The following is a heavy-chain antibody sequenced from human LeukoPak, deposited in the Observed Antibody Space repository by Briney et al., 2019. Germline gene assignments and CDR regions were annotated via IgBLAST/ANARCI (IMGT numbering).Heavy chain of an antibody. J-gene: IGHJ3*02. V-gene: IGHV4-39*01. D-gene: IGHD2-2*01. CDR2: IYYSGST. CDR1: GGSISSSSYY. Sequence: SETLSLTCTVSGGSISSSSYYWGWIHQPPGKGLEWIGSIYYSGSTHYNPSLKSRVTISVDTPKNQFSLKLSSVTAADTAVYYCARHDRLGYCSSTNCPNAFDIWGQGTMVTVSS. CDR3: ARHDRLGYCSSTNCPNAFDI.